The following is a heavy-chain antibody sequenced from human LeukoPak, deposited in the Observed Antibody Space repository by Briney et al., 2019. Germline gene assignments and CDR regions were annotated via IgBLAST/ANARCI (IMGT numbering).Heavy chain of an antibody. CDR1: GFTFDDYT. V-gene: IGHV3-43*01. J-gene: IGHJ4*02. Sequence: GGSLRLSCAASGFTFDDYTMHWVRQAPGKGLEWVSLISWDGGSTYYADSVKGRFTISRDNSKNSLYLQMNSLRTEDTALYYCAKDIISRPRFLEWFFDFWGQGTLVTVSS. CDR3: AKDIISRPRFLEWFFDF. D-gene: IGHD3-3*01. CDR2: ISWDGGST.